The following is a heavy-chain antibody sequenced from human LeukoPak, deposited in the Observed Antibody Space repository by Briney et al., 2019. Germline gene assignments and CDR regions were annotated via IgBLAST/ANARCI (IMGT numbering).Heavy chain of an antibody. CDR1: GYTFTSYD. CDR2: MNPNSGNT. J-gene: IGHJ6*03. V-gene: IGHV1-8*01. Sequence: ASVKVPCKASGYTFTSYDINWVRQATGQGLEWMGWMNPNSGNTGYAQKFQGRVTMTRNTSISTAYMELSSLRSEVTAVYYCARDLSLEYYMDVWGKGTTVTVSS. D-gene: IGHD1-1*01. CDR3: ARDLSLEYYMDV.